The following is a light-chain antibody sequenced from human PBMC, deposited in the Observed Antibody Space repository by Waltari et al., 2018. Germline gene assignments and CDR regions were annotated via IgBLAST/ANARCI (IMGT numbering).Light chain of an antibody. J-gene: IGLJ2*01. Sequence: SYELTQPPSVSVSPGQTARITCSSDALSKQFVYWYQRKAGQAPVLVIYKDEERTAGIPERFAGSSSGTTVTLTISGVQAEDEADYYCQSSDRGGYVVFGGGTKLTVL. CDR2: KDE. CDR3: QSSDRGGYVV. CDR1: ALSKQF. V-gene: IGLV3-25*03.